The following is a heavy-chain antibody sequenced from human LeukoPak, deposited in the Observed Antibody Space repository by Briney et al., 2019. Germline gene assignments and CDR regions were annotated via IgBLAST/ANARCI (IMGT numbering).Heavy chain of an antibody. J-gene: IGHJ6*03. CDR1: GGSISSYY. D-gene: IGHD3-10*01. CDR3: ARTYYGSGIFNYYYMDV. Sequence: MASETLCLTCTVSGGSISSYYWSWIRQPPGKGLEWIGYIYYSGSTNYNPSLKSRVTISVDTSKNQFSLKLSSVTAADTAVYYCARTYYGSGIFNYYYMDVWGKGTTVTISS. V-gene: IGHV4-59*01. CDR2: IYYSGST.